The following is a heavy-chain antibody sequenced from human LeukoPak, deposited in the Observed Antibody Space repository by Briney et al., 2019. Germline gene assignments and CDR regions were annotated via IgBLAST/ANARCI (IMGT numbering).Heavy chain of an antibody. CDR2: IIPIFGTA. V-gene: IGHV1-69*05. J-gene: IGHJ5*02. Sequence: SVKVSCKASGGTFSSYAISWVRQAPGQGLEWMGGIIPIFGTANYAQKFQGRVTITTDESTSTAYMELSSLRSEDTAVYYCARNHLDCSSTSCIENWFDPWGQGTLVTVSS. D-gene: IGHD2-2*01. CDR3: ARNHLDCSSTSCIENWFDP. CDR1: GGTFSSYA.